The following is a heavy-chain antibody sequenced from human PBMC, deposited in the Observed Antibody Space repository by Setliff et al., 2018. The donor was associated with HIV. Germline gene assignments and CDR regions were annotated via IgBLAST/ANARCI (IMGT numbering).Heavy chain of an antibody. Sequence: SETLSLTCTVSGASIGRRSDCWGWIRQPPGKGLEWIGSVYYTWNTYYNPSLKSRVTVSVDTSKNQFSLKLSSVTAADTAVYYCARPRYTYGTPPAFDIWGRGTVVTVSS. D-gene: IGHD5-18*01. J-gene: IGHJ3*02. CDR1: GASIGRRSDC. V-gene: IGHV4-39*01. CDR3: ARPRYTYGTPPAFDI. CDR2: VYYTWNT.